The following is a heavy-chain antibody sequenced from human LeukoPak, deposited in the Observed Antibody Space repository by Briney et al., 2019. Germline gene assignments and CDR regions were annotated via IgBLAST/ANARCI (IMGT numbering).Heavy chain of an antibody. CDR2: ISGTGDRT. CDR3: GKGGATTPLDY. J-gene: IGHJ4*02. D-gene: IGHD1-26*01. CDR1: GFTFSSYA. V-gene: IGHV3-23*01. Sequence: GGSLRLSCAASGFTFSSYAMSWVRQAPGKGLEWVSAISGTGDRTYYADSVMGRFTISRDSSKNALYLQMNSLRADDTAVYFCGKGGATTPLDYWGQGTLVTVSS.